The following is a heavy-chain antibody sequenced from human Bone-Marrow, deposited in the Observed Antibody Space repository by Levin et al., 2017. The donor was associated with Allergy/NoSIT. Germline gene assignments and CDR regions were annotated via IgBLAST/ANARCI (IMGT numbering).Heavy chain of an antibody. V-gene: IGHV4-30-4*01. CDR1: GGSITTTTYY. CDR3: ARLAQIGYDDFYSLDY. CDR2: IYYSGTT. Sequence: SETLSLTCTVSGGSITTTTYYWGWIRQPPGKGLEWIGYIYYSGTTYYNPSLKSRLTISIDTSKNQFSLKLSSVTAADSAVYYCARLAQIGYDDFYSLDYWGQGTLVTVSS. D-gene: IGHD3/OR15-3a*01. J-gene: IGHJ4*02.